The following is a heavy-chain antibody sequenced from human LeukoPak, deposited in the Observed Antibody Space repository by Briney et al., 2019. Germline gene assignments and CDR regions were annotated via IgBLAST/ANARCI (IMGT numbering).Heavy chain of an antibody. V-gene: IGHV4-31*03. CDR2: IYYSGST. D-gene: IGHD1-20*01. Sequence: PSETLSLTCTVSGGSISSGGYYWSWIRQHPGKGLEWIGYIYYSGSTYYNPSLKSRVTISVDTSKNQFSLRLSSVTAADTAVYYCARAITGTDRLVDYWGQGTLVTVSS. J-gene: IGHJ4*02. CDR3: ARAITGTDRLVDY. CDR1: GGSISSGGYY.